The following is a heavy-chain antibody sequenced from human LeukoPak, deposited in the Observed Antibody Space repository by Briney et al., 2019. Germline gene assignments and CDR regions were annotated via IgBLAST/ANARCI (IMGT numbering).Heavy chain of an antibody. CDR2: INPNSGGT. V-gene: IGHV1-2*02. D-gene: IGHD6-6*01. CDR3: AREHSSSSGKVFDY. J-gene: IGHJ4*02. CDR1: GYTFPGYY. Sequence: GASVKVSCKASGYTFPGYYMHWVRQAPGQGLEWMGWINPNSGGTNYAQKFQGRVTMNRDTSISTAYMELSRLRSGDTAVYYCAREHSSSSGKVFDYWGQGTLVTVSS.